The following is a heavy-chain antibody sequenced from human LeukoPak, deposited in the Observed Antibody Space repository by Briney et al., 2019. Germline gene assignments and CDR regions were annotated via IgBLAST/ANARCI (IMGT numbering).Heavy chain of an antibody. V-gene: IGHV3-23*01. CDR2: ISGSGGST. D-gene: IGHD1-26*01. CDR3: AKGYSGSYFDY. J-gene: IGHJ4*02. Sequence: GGFLRLSCAASGFTFSNYAMSWVRQAPGKGLEWVSTISGSGGSTYYADSVKGRFTISRDNSKNTLYLQMNSLRAEDTAVYYCAKGYSGSYFDYWGQGTLVTVSS. CDR1: GFTFSNYA.